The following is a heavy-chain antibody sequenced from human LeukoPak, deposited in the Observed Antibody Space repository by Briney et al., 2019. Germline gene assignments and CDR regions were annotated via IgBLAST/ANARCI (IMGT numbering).Heavy chain of an antibody. Sequence: ASVKVSCKASGYTFTGYYMHWVRQAPGQGLEWMGRINPNSGGTNYAQKFQGRVTMTRDTSISTAYMELRGLRSDDTAVYYSARDTRNYFDYWGQGTLVTVSS. CDR1: GYTFTGYY. CDR3: ARDTRNYFDY. CDR2: INPNSGGT. V-gene: IGHV1-2*06. J-gene: IGHJ4*02.